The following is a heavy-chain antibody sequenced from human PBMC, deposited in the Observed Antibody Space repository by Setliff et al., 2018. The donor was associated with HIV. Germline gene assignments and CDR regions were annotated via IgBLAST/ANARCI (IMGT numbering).Heavy chain of an antibody. CDR1: GGSISTSNYY. CDR2: IYYSGST. CDR3: ARSRITMVRGSQNWYFDL. D-gene: IGHD3-10*01. Sequence: PSETLSLTCILSGGSISTSNYYWGWIRQPPGKGLEWIGSIYYSGSTYYTPSLKSRVTISVDTSKNQFSLKLSSVTAADTAVYYCARSRITMVRGSQNWYFDLWGRGTLVTVSS. J-gene: IGHJ2*01. V-gene: IGHV4-39*01.